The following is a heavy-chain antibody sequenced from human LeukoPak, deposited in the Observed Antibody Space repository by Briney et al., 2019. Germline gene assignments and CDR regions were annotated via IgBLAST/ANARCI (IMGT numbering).Heavy chain of an antibody. V-gene: IGHV4-34*01. CDR3: ARGRRIWKDSRNYFDY. CDR2: INHSGST. D-gene: IGHD3-22*01. CDR1: GGSFSGYY. Sequence: SETLSLTCAVYGGSFSGYYWSWIRQPPGKGLEWIRAINHSGSTNYNPSLKSRVTISVDTSKNQFSLKLSSVTAADTAVYYCARGRRIWKDSRNYFDYWGQGTLVTVSS. J-gene: IGHJ4*02.